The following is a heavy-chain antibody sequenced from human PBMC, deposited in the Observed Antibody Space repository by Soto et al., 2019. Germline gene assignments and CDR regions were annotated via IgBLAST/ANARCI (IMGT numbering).Heavy chain of an antibody. Sequence: SQTLSLTFAISGDSVSSNSAAWNWIRQSPSRGLEWLGRTYYRSKWYNDFAVSVKSRITINPDTSKNQFSLQLNSVTPEDTAVYYCARGTSSIAAIHYCYYGMEVWGQGTTVTVSS. CDR2: TYYRSKWYN. CDR1: GDSVSSNSAA. D-gene: IGHD6-6*01. V-gene: IGHV6-1*01. J-gene: IGHJ6*02. CDR3: ARGTSSIAAIHYCYYGMEV.